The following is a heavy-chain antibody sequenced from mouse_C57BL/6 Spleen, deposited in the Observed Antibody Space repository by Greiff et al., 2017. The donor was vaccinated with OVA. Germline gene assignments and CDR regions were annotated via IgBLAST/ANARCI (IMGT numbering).Heavy chain of an antibody. Sequence: QVQLQQPGAELVKPGASVKLSCKASGYTFTSYWMHWVKQRPGQGLEWIGMIHPNSGSTNYNEKFKSKATLTVDKSSSTAYMQLSSLTSEDSAVYYCAIDSSGLRGYYFDYWGQGTTLTVSS. CDR1: GYTFTSYW. CDR2: IHPNSGST. CDR3: AIDSSGLRGYYFDY. D-gene: IGHD3-2*02. V-gene: IGHV1-64*01. J-gene: IGHJ2*01.